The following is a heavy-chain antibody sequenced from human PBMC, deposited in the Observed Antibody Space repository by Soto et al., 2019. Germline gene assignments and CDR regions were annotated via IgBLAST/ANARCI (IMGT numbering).Heavy chain of an antibody. V-gene: IGHV3-33*01. CDR2: IWYDGSNT. CDR3: ASSAA. J-gene: IGHJ5*02. CDR1: VFIFRSYG. D-gene: IGHD6-19*01. Sequence: WWSLRLSCSASVFIFRSYGMHWVRQAPGKGLEWVAVIWYDGSNTYYADPVKGRFTISRDNSKNTLFLQMNSLRDEDTAVYYCASSAAWGRGTLVTVSS.